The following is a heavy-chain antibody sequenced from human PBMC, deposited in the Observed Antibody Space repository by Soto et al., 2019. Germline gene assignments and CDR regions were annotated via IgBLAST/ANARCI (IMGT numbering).Heavy chain of an antibody. CDR3: AVVTAIIDY. CDR2: INHSGST. D-gene: IGHD2-21*02. J-gene: IGHJ4*02. CDR1: GGSFIGYY. Sequence: SETLSLTCAVYGGSFIGYYWSWIRQPPGKGLEWIGEINHSGSTNYNPSLKSRVTISVDTSKNQFSLKLSSVTAADTAVYYCAVVTAIIDYWGQGTLVTVSS. V-gene: IGHV4-34*01.